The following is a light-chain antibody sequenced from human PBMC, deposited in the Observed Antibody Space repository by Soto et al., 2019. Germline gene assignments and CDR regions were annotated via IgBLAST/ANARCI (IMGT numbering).Light chain of an antibody. CDR3: QQYYSYPRT. Sequence: DIQMTQSPSTLSASVGDRVTITCRASQSISNWLAWYQQKPGTAPQVLLYAAYTLQSGVQSRFSGSGSGTDFPLTIRCLQSADFATYYCQQYYSYPRTFGQGTKVDIK. CDR2: AAY. V-gene: IGKV1-5*01. J-gene: IGKJ1*01. CDR1: QSISNW.